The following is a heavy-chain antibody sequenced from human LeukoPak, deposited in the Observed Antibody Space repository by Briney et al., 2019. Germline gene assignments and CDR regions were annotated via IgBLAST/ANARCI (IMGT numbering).Heavy chain of an antibody. V-gene: IGHV3-30*03. J-gene: IGHJ3*02. CDR1: GFTFSSYG. CDR3: ARVVGHIVVVTAPVPAFDI. Sequence: GGSLRLSCAASGFTFSSYGMHWVRQAPGKGLEWVAVISYDGSNKYYADSVKGRFTISRDNSKNTLYLQMNSLRAEDTAVYYCARVVGHIVVVTAPVPAFDIWGQGTMVTVSS. CDR2: ISYDGSNK. D-gene: IGHD2-21*02.